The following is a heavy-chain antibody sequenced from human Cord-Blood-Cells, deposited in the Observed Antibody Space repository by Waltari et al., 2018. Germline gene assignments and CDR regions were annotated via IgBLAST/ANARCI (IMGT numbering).Heavy chain of an antibody. D-gene: IGHD4-17*01. CDR1: GYTFTGYY. V-gene: IGHV1-2*06. CDR3: AREGYGDYGFDY. CDR2: INPNSGGT. Sequence: QVQLVQSGAEVKKPGASVKVSCKASGYTFTGYYMHWVRQAPGTGLEWMGRINPNSGGTNYAQKLQGRVTMTRDTSISTAYMELSRLRSDDTAVYYCAREGYGDYGFDYWGQGTLVTVSS. J-gene: IGHJ4*02.